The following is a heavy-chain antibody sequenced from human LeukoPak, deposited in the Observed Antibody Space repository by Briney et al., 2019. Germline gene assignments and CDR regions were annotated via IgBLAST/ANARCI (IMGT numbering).Heavy chain of an antibody. Sequence: GGSLRLSCAASGFTFSNAWMSWVRQAPGKGLEWVGRIKSKTDGGTTDYAAPVKGRFTISRDDSKNTLYLQMNSLKTEDTAVYYCTTLMTTVTPPLDCWGQGTLVTVSS. J-gene: IGHJ4*02. CDR2: IKSKTDGGTT. D-gene: IGHD4-17*01. CDR3: TTLMTTVTPPLDC. V-gene: IGHV3-15*01. CDR1: GFTFSNAW.